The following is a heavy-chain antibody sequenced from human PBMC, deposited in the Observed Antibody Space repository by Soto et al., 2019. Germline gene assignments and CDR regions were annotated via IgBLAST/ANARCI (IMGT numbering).Heavy chain of an antibody. CDR2: IGGSGTGGRT. J-gene: IGHJ6*02. V-gene: IGHV3-23*01. Sequence: EVHLLESGGDLVQPGGSLRLSCTASGLTFSTYAMSWVRQAPGKGLEWVSAIGGSGTGGRTYYADSVKGRFTISRDNSKNTVQRQMNSLRADDTAVYYCAKSPGGLDGYKSDYYGMDVWGQGTTVTVSS. CDR1: GLTFSTYA. D-gene: IGHD5-12*01. CDR3: AKSPGGLDGYKSDYYGMDV.